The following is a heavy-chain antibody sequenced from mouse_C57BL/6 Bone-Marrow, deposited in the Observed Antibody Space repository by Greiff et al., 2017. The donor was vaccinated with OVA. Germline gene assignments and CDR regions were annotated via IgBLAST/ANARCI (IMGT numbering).Heavy chain of an antibody. CDR3: ARHGGYGSRNAMDY. D-gene: IGHD1-1*01. Sequence: VQLKESGGDLVKPGGSLKLSCAASGFTFSSYGMSWVRQTPDKRLEWVATISSGGSYTYYPDSVKGRFTISRDNAKNTLYLQMSSLKSEDTAMYYCARHGGYGSRNAMDYWGQGTSVTVSS. J-gene: IGHJ4*01. V-gene: IGHV5-6*01. CDR1: GFTFSSYG. CDR2: ISSGGSYT.